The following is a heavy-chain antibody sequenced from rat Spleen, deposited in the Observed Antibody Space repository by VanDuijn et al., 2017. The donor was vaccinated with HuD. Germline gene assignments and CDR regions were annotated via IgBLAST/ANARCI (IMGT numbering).Heavy chain of an antibody. D-gene: IGHD1-1*01. CDR3: ARHYFNDGPFDY. V-gene: IGHV5-7*01. J-gene: IGHJ2*01. CDR1: GFTFRNFD. Sequence: EVQLVESGGGLVQPGGSLKLSCEASGFTFRNFDMAWVRQAPKKGLEWVATIIYDGTHTYYRDSVKGRFTISRDNAESTLYLQIDSLRSEDTATYFCARHYFNDGPFDYWGRGVMVTVSS. CDR2: IIYDGTHT.